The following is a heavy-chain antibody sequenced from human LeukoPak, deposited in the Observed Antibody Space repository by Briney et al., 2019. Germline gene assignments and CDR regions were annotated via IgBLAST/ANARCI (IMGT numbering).Heavy chain of an antibody. V-gene: IGHV3-30*02. CDR2: IWYDGSNK. J-gene: IGHJ4*02. Sequence: PGGSLRLSCAASGFTFSSYGMHWVRQAPGKGLEWVAVIWYDGSNKYYADSVKGRFTISRDNSKNTLYLQMNSLRAEDTAVYYCAKGPPWKSIEGYFDYWGQGTLVTVSS. CDR1: GFTFSSYG. D-gene: IGHD1-1*01. CDR3: AKGPPWKSIEGYFDY.